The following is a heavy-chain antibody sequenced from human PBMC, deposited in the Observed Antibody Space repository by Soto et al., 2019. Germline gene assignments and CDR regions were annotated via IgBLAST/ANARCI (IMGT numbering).Heavy chain of an antibody. CDR3: ARSYDSSGLNWFDP. CDR1: GGSISSGDYY. D-gene: IGHD3-22*01. J-gene: IGHJ5*02. Sequence: SQTLSLTCTVSGGSISSGDYYWSWIRQPPGKGLEWIGYIYYSGSTYYNPSLKSRVTISVDTSKNQFSLKLSSVTAADTAVYYCARSYDSSGLNWFDPWGQGTLVTVSS. CDR2: IYYSGST. V-gene: IGHV4-30-4*01.